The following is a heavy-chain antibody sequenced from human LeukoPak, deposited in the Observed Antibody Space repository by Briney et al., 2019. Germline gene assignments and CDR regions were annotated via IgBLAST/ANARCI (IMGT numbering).Heavy chain of an antibody. CDR2: ISSSGSTT. J-gene: IGHJ4*02. D-gene: IGHD5-18*01. CDR1: GFTFSTHE. V-gene: IGHV3-48*03. Sequence: GGSLRLSCAASGFTFSTHEMNWVRQAPGKGLEWVSYISSSGSTTYYADSVKGRFTISRDNAKNSLYLQMNSLRAEDTAVYYCARDYKDTALDYWGQGTLVTVSS. CDR3: ARDYKDTALDY.